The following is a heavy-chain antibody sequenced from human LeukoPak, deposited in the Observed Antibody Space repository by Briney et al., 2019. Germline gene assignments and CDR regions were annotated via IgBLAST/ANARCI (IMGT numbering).Heavy chain of an antibody. V-gene: IGHV1-46*01. D-gene: IGHD5-24*01. CDR2: INPSGGST. J-gene: IGHJ4*02. Sequence: ASVKVSCKASGYTSTSYYMHWVPQAPGQGLEWMGIINPSGGSTNYAQKFQGRVTITRDTPTSTVYMELSSPRSEGTAVYYCARVGDGYSIDYWGEGPLVTVSS. CDR1: GYTSTSYY. CDR3: ARVGDGYSIDY.